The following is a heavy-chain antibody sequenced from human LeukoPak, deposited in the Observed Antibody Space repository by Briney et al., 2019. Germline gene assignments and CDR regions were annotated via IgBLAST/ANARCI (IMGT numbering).Heavy chain of an antibody. J-gene: IGHJ5*02. CDR2: IYYSGST. Sequence: PSETLSLTCTVSGGSISSSSYYWGWIRQPPGKGLEWIGSIYYSGSTYYNPSLKSRVTISVGTSKNQFSLKLSSVTAADTAVYYCASRFIVVVVAATGFDPWSQGTLVTVSS. CDR3: ASRFIVVVVAATGFDP. D-gene: IGHD2-15*01. V-gene: IGHV4-39*01. CDR1: GGSISSSSYY.